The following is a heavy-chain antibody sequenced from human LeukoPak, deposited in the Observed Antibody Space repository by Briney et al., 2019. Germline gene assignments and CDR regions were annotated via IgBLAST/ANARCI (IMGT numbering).Heavy chain of an antibody. Sequence: GGSLRLSCAVSGFTFTRYYMSWVRQAPGKGLEWVANIKEDGSEKYYVESMKGRFTISRDNAKNSLYLQVNSLTAEDTAVYYCTTDLEGAVVTAIRDFDYWGQGTLVTVSS. CDR1: GFTFTRYY. J-gene: IGHJ4*02. CDR3: TTDLEGAVVTAIRDFDY. D-gene: IGHD2-21*02. CDR2: IKEDGSEK. V-gene: IGHV3-7*01.